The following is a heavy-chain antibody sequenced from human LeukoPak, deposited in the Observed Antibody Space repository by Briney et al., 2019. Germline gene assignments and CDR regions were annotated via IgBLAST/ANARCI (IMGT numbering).Heavy chain of an antibody. CDR2: IYYSGST. V-gene: IGHV4-59*01. Sequence: SETLSLIRTDFGGSIYRYLGSWIRQPPGKGLEWIGYIYYSGSTNYNPSLKSRVTISVDTSKNQFSLKLGSVTAADTAVYYCARALYIYDPAHPGYWGQGTLVTVSS. CDR3: ARALYIYDPAHPGY. D-gene: IGHD5-18*01. CDR1: GGSIYRYL. J-gene: IGHJ4*02.